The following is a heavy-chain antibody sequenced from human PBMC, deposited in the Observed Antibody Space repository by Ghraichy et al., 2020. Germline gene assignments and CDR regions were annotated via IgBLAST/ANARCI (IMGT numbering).Heavy chain of an antibody. CDR2: IYTSGST. Sequence: SQTPSLTCTVSGGSISSYYWSWIRQPAGKGLEWIGRIYTSGSTKYNPPLKSRVTMSVDTSKNQFSLKLSSVTTADTAVYYCARMQGRAFDIWGKGTMVTVSS. J-gene: IGHJ3*02. CDR3: ARMQGRAFDI. V-gene: IGHV4-4*07. CDR1: GGSISSYY.